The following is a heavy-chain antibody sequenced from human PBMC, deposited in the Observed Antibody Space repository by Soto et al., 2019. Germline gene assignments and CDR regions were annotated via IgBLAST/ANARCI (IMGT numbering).Heavy chain of an antibody. D-gene: IGHD2-2*01. J-gene: IGHJ6*02. CDR2: IWYDGSNK. CDR3: ARDYVGAYCSSTSCYSDYYYGMDV. Sequence: GGSLRLSCEASGFTFSSYGMHWVRQAPGKGLEWVSIIWYDGSNKYYADSVKGRFTISRDNSKNSLYLQMNSLRAEDTAVYYCARDYVGAYCSSTSCYSDYYYGMDVWGQGTTVTVSS. V-gene: IGHV3-33*01. CDR1: GFTFSSYG.